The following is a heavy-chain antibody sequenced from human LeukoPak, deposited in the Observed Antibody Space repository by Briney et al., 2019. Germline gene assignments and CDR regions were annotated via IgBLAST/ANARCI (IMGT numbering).Heavy chain of an antibody. CDR1: GFTFDDYA. CDR2: ISWNSGSI. D-gene: IGHD1-26*01. CDR3: AKDRYSGSGKAYYYYYMDV. Sequence: PGGSLRLSCAASGFTFDDYAMHWVRQAPGKGLEWVSGISWNSGSIGYADSVKGRFTISRDNAKNSLYLQMNSLRAEDTALYYCAKDRYSGSGKAYYYYYMDVWRKGTTVTVSS. V-gene: IGHV3-9*01. J-gene: IGHJ6*03.